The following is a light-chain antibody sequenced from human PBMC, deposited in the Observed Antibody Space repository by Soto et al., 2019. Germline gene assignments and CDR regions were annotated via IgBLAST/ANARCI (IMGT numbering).Light chain of an antibody. CDR1: QSISDW. V-gene: IGKV1-5*01. Sequence: DIQMTQSPSTLSASVGDRVTITCRASQSISDWLAWYQQKPGKAPNLLIYDASSLKSGVPSRFNGSGSGTKFTLPISNLQPDDFATYYCLQYDSYWAFGQGTKVEIK. CDR2: DAS. CDR3: LQYDSYWA. J-gene: IGKJ1*01.